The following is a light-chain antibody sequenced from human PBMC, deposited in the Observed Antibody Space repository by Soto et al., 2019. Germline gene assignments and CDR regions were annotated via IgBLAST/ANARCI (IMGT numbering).Light chain of an antibody. J-gene: IGKJ4*01. CDR1: ESVVRD. CDR2: DTS. CDR3: QQRSNWPLT. V-gene: IGKV3-11*02. Sequence: EIVLTQSPVTLSLSPGDTATLSCRASESVVRDLAWYQQKPGQAPRLLMYDTSKRATGIPARFSGSGYGRDFTLTISSPEPEDFGVYYCQQRSNWPLTFGGGTKVEIK.